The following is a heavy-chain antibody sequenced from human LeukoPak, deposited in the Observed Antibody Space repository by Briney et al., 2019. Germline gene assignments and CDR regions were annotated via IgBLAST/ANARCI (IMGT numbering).Heavy chain of an antibody. J-gene: IGHJ4*02. CDR1: VHTNFDSM. V-gene: IGHV3-9*01. CDR2: IRRNSGRI. D-gene: IGHD2-15*01. Sequence: GALRQSFVPPVHTNFDSMLRRVRGGLGKVLKWVSGIRRNSGRIGYSDSVKCRLTISRDNAKLSLYVHMNSLRDEDTDVYYCAKPRWDIVVVVAAQHIDYWGQGTLVTVSS. CDR3: AKPRWDIVVVVAAQHIDY.